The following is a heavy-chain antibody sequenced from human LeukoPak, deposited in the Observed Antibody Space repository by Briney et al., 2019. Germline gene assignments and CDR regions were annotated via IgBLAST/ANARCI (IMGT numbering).Heavy chain of an antibody. CDR3: ARSVWYSSSSPIFAYCFDS. CDR2: IYHSGST. V-gene: IGHV4-38-2*02. Sequence: SETLSLTCTVSGYSISSGYYWGWIRQPPGKGLEWIGSIYHSGSTYYNPSLKSRVTISVDTSKSQFSLKLSSVTAADTAVYYCARSVWYSSSSPIFAYCFDSWGQGTLVTVSS. J-gene: IGHJ4*02. D-gene: IGHD6-6*01. CDR1: GYSISSGYY.